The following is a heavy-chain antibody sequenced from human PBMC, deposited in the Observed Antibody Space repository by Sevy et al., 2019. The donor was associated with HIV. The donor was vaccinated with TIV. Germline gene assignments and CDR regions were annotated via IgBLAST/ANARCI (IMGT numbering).Heavy chain of an antibody. D-gene: IGHD2-8*01. CDR1: GFIFSSYA. Sequence: GGSLRLSCAASGFIFSSYAMHWVRQAPGKGLEWVAVISYAGSNKYYADSVKGRFTISRDNSKNTLYLQMNSLRAEDTAVYYCARDFGYCANGVCYAAGMDLWGQGTTVTVSS. J-gene: IGHJ6*01. V-gene: IGHV3-30-3*01. CDR3: ARDFGYCANGVCYAAGMDL. CDR2: ISYAGSNK.